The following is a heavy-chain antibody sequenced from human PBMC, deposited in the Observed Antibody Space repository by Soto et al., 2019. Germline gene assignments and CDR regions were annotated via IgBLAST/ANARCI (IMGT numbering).Heavy chain of an antibody. V-gene: IGHV3-30*18. J-gene: IGHJ4*02. CDR3: AKQERYSYGNSPLDY. Sequence: GGSLRLSCAASGFTFSSYGMHWVRQAPGKGLEWVAVISYDGSNKYYADSVKGRFTISRDNSKNTLYLQMNSLRAEDTAVYYCAKQERYSYGNSPLDYWGQGTLVTVSS. CDR1: GFTFSSYG. D-gene: IGHD5-18*01. CDR2: ISYDGSNK.